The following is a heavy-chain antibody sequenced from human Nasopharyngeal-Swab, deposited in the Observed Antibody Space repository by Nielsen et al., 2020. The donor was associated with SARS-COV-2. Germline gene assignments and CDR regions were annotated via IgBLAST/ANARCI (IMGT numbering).Heavy chain of an antibody. J-gene: IGHJ6*02. CDR2: IWYDGSNK. D-gene: IGHD6-6*01. V-gene: IGHV3-33*01. Sequence: GESLKISCAASGFTFSSYGMHWVRQAPGKGLEWVAVIWYDGSNKYYADSAKGRFTISRDNSKNTLYLQMNSLRAEDTAVYYCAGGMRESSSSPYYYYGMDVWGQGTTVTVSS. CDR1: GFTFSSYG. CDR3: AGGMRESSSSPYYYYGMDV.